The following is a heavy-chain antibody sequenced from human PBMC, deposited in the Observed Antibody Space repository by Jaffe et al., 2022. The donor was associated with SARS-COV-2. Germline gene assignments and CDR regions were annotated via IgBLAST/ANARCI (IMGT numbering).Heavy chain of an antibody. J-gene: IGHJ6*03. CDR2: INHSGST. Sequence: QVQLQQWGAGLLKPSETLSLTCAVYGGSFSGYYWSWIRQPPGKGLEWIGEINHSGSTNYNPSLKSRVTISVDTSKNQFSLKLSSVTAADTAVYYCARQSVVVTHRPHYYMDVWGKGTTVTVSS. CDR1: GGSFSGYY. CDR3: ARQSVVVTHRPHYYMDV. V-gene: IGHV4-34*01. D-gene: IGHD2-21*02.